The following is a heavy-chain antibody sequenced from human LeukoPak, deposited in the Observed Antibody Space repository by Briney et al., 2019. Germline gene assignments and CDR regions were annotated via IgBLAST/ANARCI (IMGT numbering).Heavy chain of an antibody. V-gene: IGHV4-59*01. CDR2: LYYSGIT. CDR1: GGSLTSYY. CDR3: ARFIDEIDNWFDP. J-gene: IGHJ5*02. Sequence: SETLSLTCTVSGGSLTSYYWSWVRLPPGKGLEWIGYLYYSGITNYHPSLKSRVTISVDTSKSQFSLKLSSVTAADTAVYYCARFIDEIDNWFDPWGQGTLVTVSS. D-gene: IGHD3-16*02.